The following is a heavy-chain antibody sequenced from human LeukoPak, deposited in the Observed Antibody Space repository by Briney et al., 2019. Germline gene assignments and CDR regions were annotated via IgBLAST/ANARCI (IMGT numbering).Heavy chain of an antibody. CDR2: IRSKANSYAT. V-gene: IGHV3-73*01. Sequence: GGSLKLSCAASGFTFSGSAMHWVRQASGKGLEWVGRIRSKANSYATAYAASVKGRFTISRDDSKNTAYLQMNSLKTEDTAVYYCTRREDYDYVWGTPDPPYYYGMDVWGQGTTVTVSS. CDR1: GFTFSGSA. D-gene: IGHD3-16*01. J-gene: IGHJ6*02. CDR3: TRREDYDYVWGTPDPPYYYGMDV.